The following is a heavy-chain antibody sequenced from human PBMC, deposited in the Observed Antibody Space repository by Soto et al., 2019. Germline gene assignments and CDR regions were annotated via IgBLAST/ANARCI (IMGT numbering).Heavy chain of an antibody. CDR3: XXXXXXXXXXXXXXXXXXYNMDV. J-gene: IGHJ6*02. Sequence: QVQLVQSEAEVKKPGASLKVSCRASGYNFANYGISWVRQAPGQGLEWMGWISAHNGDTKYAQKVQGRVTMTAXXXXXXXXXXXXXXXXXXXXXXXXXXXXXXXXXXXXXXXXXXYNMDVWGQGATVTV. CDR2: ISAHNGDT. CDR1: GYNFANYG. V-gene: IGHV1-18*01.